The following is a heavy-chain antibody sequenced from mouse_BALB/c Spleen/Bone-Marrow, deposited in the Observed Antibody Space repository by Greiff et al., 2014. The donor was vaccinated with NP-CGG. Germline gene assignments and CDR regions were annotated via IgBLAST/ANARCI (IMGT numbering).Heavy chain of an antibody. CDR3: ARVYPNTMDY. J-gene: IGHJ4*01. CDR1: GFNIKDTY. D-gene: IGHD2-1*01. V-gene: IGHV14-3*02. CDR2: IDPANGNT. Sequence: VQLQQPGAELVKPGASVKLSCTASGFNIKDTYMHWVKQRPEQGLEWIGRIDPANGNTKYDPKFQGKATITADTSSNTAYLQLSNLTSEDTAVYYCARVYPNTMDYWGQGTSVTVSS.